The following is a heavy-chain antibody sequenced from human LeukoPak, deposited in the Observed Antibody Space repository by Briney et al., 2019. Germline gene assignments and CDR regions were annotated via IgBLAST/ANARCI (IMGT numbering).Heavy chain of an antibody. D-gene: IGHD4-17*01. J-gene: IGHJ4*02. CDR3: AKGGHGDYSDY. V-gene: IGHV3-30*18. Sequence: GGSLRLSCAASGFTFSSYAMSWVRQAPGKGLEWVAVISYDGSNKYYADSVKGRFTISRDNSKNTLYLQMNSLRAEDTAVYYCAKGGHGDYSDYWGQGTLVTVSS. CDR2: ISYDGSNK. CDR1: GFTFSSYA.